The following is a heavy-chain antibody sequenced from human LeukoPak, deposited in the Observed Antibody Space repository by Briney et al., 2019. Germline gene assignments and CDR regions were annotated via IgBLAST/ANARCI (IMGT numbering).Heavy chain of an antibody. CDR1: GFTFSDYY. Sequence: PGGSLRLSCVASGFTFSDYYMSWIRQTPGKGLEWLSYISSSGSPISYADSVRGRFTISRDNANNSLYLQMNSLRAEDTAVYYCASQIVVVPAANFRPVDYWGQGTLVTVSS. CDR2: ISSSGSPI. J-gene: IGHJ4*02. V-gene: IGHV3-11*04. D-gene: IGHD2-2*01. CDR3: ASQIVVVPAANFRPVDY.